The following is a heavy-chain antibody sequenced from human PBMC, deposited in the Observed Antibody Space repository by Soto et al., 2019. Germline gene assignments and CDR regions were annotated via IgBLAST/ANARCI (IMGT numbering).Heavy chain of an antibody. CDR3: ARVVSSGYRWFDP. CDR2: VSHSGRV. D-gene: IGHD3-22*01. V-gene: IGHV4-34*01. Sequence: PSETLSLTCGVYGGSFSGYYWSWIRQPPGKGLEWIGEVSHSGRVNANPSLKSRLTISVDTSKKQFSLKLISVTAADTAVYYCARVVSSGYRWFDPWGRGTQVTVSS. CDR1: GGSFSGYY. J-gene: IGHJ5*02.